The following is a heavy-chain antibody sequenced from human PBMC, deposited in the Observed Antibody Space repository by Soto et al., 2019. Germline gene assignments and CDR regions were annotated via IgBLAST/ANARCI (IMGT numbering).Heavy chain of an antibody. J-gene: IGHJ6*02. CDR1: GYTFTRYG. CDR3: AKNGQPPYYYYGLDV. V-gene: IGHV1-18*01. Sequence: QGHLVQSGAEVKKPGASVKVSSKASGYTFTRYGISWVRQAPGQGLEWMGWISGYNGDTNYAQNLQGRVTMTIDTSTTTAYMELRSLTSDDTAVYYCAKNGQPPYYYYGLDVWGQGTTVTVSS. CDR2: ISGYNGDT. D-gene: IGHD2-8*01.